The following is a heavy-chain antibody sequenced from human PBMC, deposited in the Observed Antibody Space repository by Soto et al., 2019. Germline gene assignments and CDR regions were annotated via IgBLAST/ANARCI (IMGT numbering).Heavy chain of an antibody. CDR1: GGSISSGDYY. V-gene: IGHV4-30-4*01. J-gene: IGHJ3*02. D-gene: IGHD2-15*01. CDR3: ARLGGAAATAFDI. Sequence: LSLTCTVSGGSISSGDYYWIWIRQPPGKGLEWIGYIYYSGSTYYNPSLKSRVTISVDTSKNQFSLKLSSVTAADTAVYYCARLGGAAATAFDIWGQGTMVTVSS. CDR2: IYYSGST.